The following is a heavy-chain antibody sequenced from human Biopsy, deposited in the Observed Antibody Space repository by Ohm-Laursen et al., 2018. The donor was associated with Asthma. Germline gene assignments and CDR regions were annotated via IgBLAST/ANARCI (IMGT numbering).Heavy chain of an antibody. Sequence: SLRLSCAASGFTFSSYGMHWVRQAPGKGLAWVAVIWYDGSNKYYADSVKGRFTISRDNSKNTLYLQMNSLRAEDTAVYYCARTFHFWSPYHAEHYQLWGQGTLVTVSS. D-gene: IGHD3-3*02. V-gene: IGHV3-33*01. CDR2: IWYDGSNK. J-gene: IGHJ1*01. CDR3: ARTFHFWSPYHAEHYQL. CDR1: GFTFSSYG.